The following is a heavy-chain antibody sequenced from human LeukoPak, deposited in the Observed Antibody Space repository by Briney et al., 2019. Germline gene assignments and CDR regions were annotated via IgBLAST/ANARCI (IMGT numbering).Heavy chain of an antibody. J-gene: IGHJ4*02. Sequence: GESLKISCRGSGYIFSDYWIGWVRQMPGKGLEWMGIIYPGDSDTRYSPSFQGQVTISADKSISTAYLQWSSLKASDTAMYYCALELRFQQATDFDYWGQGTLVTVSS. CDR3: ALELRFQQATDFDY. D-gene: IGHD3-3*01. V-gene: IGHV5-51*01. CDR1: GYIFSDYW. CDR2: IYPGDSDT.